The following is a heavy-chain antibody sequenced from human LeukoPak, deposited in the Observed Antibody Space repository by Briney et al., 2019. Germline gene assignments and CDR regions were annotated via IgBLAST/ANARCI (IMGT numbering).Heavy chain of an antibody. CDR1: GFTFDDYA. CDR3: AKQASMIVSAQYFQH. J-gene: IGHJ1*01. Sequence: GRSLRLSCAASGFTFDDYAMHWVRQAPGKGLEWVSAISWNSDSVGYADSVKGRFTISRENAKNSLYRHMNSLRDEDTALYYCAKQASMIVSAQYFQHWGQGTLVTVSS. V-gene: IGHV3-9*01. D-gene: IGHD3-22*01. CDR2: ISWNSDSV.